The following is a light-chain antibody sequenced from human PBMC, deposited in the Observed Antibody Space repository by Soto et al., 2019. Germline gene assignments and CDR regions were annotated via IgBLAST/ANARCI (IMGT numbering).Light chain of an antibody. CDR3: QQYEDSPHS. CDR2: AAS. Sequence: EIVMTQSPGTLSLSPGERATLSCRASQTLTRGRLAWYQQKPGQAPRLLLYAASSRTNGLPDRFSGSGSGTDFTLTISRQEPEDFAVYYCQQYEDSPHSFGPGTKLEMK. CDR1: QTLTRGR. V-gene: IGKV3-20*01. J-gene: IGKJ2*03.